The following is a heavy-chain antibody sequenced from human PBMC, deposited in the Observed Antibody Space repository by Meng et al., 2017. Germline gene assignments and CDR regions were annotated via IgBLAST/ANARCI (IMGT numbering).Heavy chain of an antibody. CDR2: IIPIFGTA. CDR3: AREGPCGGDCSGFDY. Sequence: QVQLVQAGAEVKKAGSSVKVSCKASGGTFSSYAISWVRQAPGQGLEWMGGIIPIFGTANYAQKFQGRVTITADESTSTAYMELSSLRSEDTAVYYCAREGPCGGDCSGFDYWGQGTLVTVSS. V-gene: IGHV1-69*01. CDR1: GGTFSSYA. J-gene: IGHJ4*02. D-gene: IGHD2-21*02.